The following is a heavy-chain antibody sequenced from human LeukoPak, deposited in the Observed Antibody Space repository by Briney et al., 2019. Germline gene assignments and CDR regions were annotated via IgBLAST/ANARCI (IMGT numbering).Heavy chain of an antibody. V-gene: IGHV4-34*01. J-gene: IGHJ4*02. CDR1: GGSFSGYY. D-gene: IGHD3-9*01. CDR3: ARGPSTYYDILTGFVTHLDY. CDR2: INHSGST. Sequence: SETLSLTCAVYGGSFSGYYWSWIRQPPGKGREWIGEINHSGSTNYNPSLKSRVTISVDTSKNQFSLKLSSVTAADTAVYYWARGPSTYYDILTGFVTHLDYCGQGTPVTVSS.